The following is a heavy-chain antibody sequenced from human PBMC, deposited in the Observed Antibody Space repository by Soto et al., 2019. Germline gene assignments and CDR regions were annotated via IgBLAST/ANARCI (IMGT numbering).Heavy chain of an antibody. CDR2: ISYRGST. CDR3: ARDQLEGNWFDP. V-gene: IGHV4-39*07. Sequence: PSETLSLTCSVSGGSISSNIYYWAWIRQPPGKGLEWIGTISYRGSTSYNPSLKGRVTISVDKSKNQFSLKLSSVTAADTAVYYCARDQLEGNWFDPWGQGTLVTVSS. J-gene: IGHJ5*02. D-gene: IGHD1-1*01. CDR1: GGSISSNIYY.